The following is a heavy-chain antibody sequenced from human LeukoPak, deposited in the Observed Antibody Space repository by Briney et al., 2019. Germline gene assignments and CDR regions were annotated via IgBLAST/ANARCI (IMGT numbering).Heavy chain of an antibody. J-gene: IGHJ5*02. Sequence: GGSLRLSCAACGFTFSSYDMHWVRQATGKGLEWVSAIGTAGDTYYPGSVKGQFTISRENAKNSLYLQMNSLRAGDTAVYYCARGDKELLFKRRKGGFDPWGQGTLVTVSS. V-gene: IGHV3-13*03. CDR2: IGTAGDT. CDR3: ARGDKELLFKRRKGGFDP. D-gene: IGHD2-2*01. CDR1: GFTFSSYD.